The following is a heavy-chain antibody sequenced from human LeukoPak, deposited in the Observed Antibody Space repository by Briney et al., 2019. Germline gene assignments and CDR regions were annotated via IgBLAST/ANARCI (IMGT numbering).Heavy chain of an antibody. CDR3: ASGGRYSSSSRVVYMDV. Sequence: SVKVSCKPSGGTFSIYATSWVRQAPGQGLEWMGGIIPIFGTANYAQKFQGRVTITADKSTSTAYMELSSLRSEDTAVYYCASGGRYSSSSRVVYMDVWGKGTTVTVSS. CDR1: GGTFSIYA. CDR2: IIPIFGTA. V-gene: IGHV1-69*06. D-gene: IGHD6-6*01. J-gene: IGHJ6*03.